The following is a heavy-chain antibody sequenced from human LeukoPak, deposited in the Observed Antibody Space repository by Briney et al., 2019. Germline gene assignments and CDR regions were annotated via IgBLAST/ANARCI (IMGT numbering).Heavy chain of an antibody. Sequence: ASVKVSCKASGYTFTNFYMHWVRQAPGQGLEWMGIINPSGGTTTYAQKFQGRVTMTRDTSTNTVYMDLSSLRSEDTAVYYCARDVSAGSQFFDYRGQGTLVTVSS. CDR3: ARDVSAGSQFFDY. CDR1: GYTFTNFY. V-gene: IGHV1-46*01. D-gene: IGHD6-19*01. CDR2: INPSGGTT. J-gene: IGHJ4*02.